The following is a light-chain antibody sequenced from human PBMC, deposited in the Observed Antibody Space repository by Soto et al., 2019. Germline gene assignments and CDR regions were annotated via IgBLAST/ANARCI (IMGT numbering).Light chain of an antibody. CDR2: KA. Sequence: DIQMTQSPSTLSASVGDRVTITCRASQSISGWLAWYQQKPGKAPKLLIYKASSRFSGSGSGTEFALTISSLQPDDLATYYCQQYSTCSRTFGQGTKLEI. CDR1: QSISGW. V-gene: IGKV1-5*03. CDR3: QQYSTCSRT. J-gene: IGKJ2*01.